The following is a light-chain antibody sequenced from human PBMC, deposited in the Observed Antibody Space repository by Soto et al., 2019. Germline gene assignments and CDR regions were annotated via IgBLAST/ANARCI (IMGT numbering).Light chain of an antibody. CDR3: ATWDDSLNGYV. CDR2: SNN. CDR1: SSNIGNNT. V-gene: IGLV1-44*01. J-gene: IGLJ1*01. Sequence: QSVLTQPPSASGTPGQRVTISCSGSSSNIGNNTVNWYQQLPETAPKLLIYSNNYRPSGVPDRFSGSESGTSASLAISGLQSEDEADYYCATWDDSLNGYVFGTGTKLTVL.